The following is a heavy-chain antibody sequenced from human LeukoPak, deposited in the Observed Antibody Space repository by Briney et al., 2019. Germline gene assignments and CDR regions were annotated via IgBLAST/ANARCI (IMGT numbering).Heavy chain of an antibody. D-gene: IGHD3-22*01. V-gene: IGHV4-59*13. CDR1: GGSSSSYY. Sequence: SEALLMTCSECGGSSSSYYWSWSGQPLGKGLEWRGCIYYSGSPNYNPSLKSRVTISVDTSKNQFSLKLSSVTAADTAVYYCARDHDYYDSSGYYRYFDYWGQGTLVTVSS. CDR3: ARDHDYYDSSGYYRYFDY. CDR2: IYYSGSP. J-gene: IGHJ4*02.